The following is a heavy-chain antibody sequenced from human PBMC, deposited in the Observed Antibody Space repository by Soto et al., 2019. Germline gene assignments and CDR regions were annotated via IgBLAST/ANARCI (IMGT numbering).Heavy chain of an antibody. CDR1: GFTFSSYG. CDR3: AKDLPIGLYGDGAFDI. V-gene: IGHV3-30*18. D-gene: IGHD2-2*02. CDR2: ISYDGSNK. Sequence: QVQLVESGGGVVQPGRSLRLSCAASGFTFSSYGMHWVRQAPGKGLEWVAVISYDGSNKYYADSVKGRFTISRDNSKNTLYLQMNSLRAEDTAVYYCAKDLPIGLYGDGAFDIWGQGTMVTVSS. J-gene: IGHJ3*02.